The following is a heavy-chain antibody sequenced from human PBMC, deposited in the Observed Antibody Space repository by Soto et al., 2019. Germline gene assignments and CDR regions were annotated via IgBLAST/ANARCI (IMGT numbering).Heavy chain of an antibody. J-gene: IGHJ4*02. CDR3: ARGRYGDY. V-gene: IGHV1-18*01. CDR2: ISAHNGNT. Sequence: QVHLVQSGAEVKKPGASVKVSCKGSGYTFTTYGITWVRQAPGQGLEWMGWISAHNGNTNYAQKLQGRVTVTRDTSTSTAYXELXXXXXXXXAXXXXARGRYGDYWGQGALVTVXS. CDR1: GYTFTTYG. D-gene: IGHD1-26*01.